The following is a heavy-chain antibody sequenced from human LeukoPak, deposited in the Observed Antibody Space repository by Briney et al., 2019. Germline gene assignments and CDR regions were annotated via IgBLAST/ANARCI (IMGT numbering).Heavy chain of an antibody. Sequence: PSETLSLTCAVYGGSFSGYYWSWIRQPPGKGLEWIGEINHSGSTNYNPSLKSRVTISVDTSNNQFSLKLSSVTAADTAVYYCARQLGYCSSTSCHKEIDYWGQGTLVTVSS. CDR3: ARQLGYCSSTSCHKEIDY. CDR2: INHSGST. V-gene: IGHV4-34*01. CDR1: GGSFSGYY. D-gene: IGHD2-2*01. J-gene: IGHJ4*02.